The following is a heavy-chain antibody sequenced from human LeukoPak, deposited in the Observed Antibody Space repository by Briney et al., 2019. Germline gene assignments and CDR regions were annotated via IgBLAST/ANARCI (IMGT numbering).Heavy chain of an antibody. CDR3: ARESRYSHDY. V-gene: IGHV3-11*04. J-gene: IGHJ4*02. CDR2: ISSSGSAT. Sequence: PGGSLRLSCAASGFTLSDYYMSWIRQAPGKGLEWVSYISSSGSATYYADSVKGRFTISRDNPKNSLYLQMNSLRADDTVVYYCARESRYSHDYWGQGTLVTVSS. D-gene: IGHD5-18*01. CDR1: GFTLSDYY.